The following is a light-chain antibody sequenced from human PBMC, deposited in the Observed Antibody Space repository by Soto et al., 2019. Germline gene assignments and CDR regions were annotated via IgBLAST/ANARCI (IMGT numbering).Light chain of an antibody. J-gene: IGKJ1*01. CDR2: GAS. Sequence: EIVLTQSPGTLSLSPGERATLSCRASQSVSSSFLAWYQQKPDQAPRLLIYGASSRATGIPDRFSGSGSGIDFTLTISRLEPEDFAVYYCQQYGSSPWTFGQGTKVEIK. V-gene: IGKV3-20*01. CDR3: QQYGSSPWT. CDR1: QSVSSSF.